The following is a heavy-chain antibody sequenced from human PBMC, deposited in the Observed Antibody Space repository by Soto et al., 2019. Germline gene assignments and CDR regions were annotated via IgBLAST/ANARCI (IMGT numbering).Heavy chain of an antibody. V-gene: IGHV1-69*13. CDR3: ARDERLRWLQQSSGYYYSGMAV. D-gene: IGHD5-12*01. J-gene: IGHJ6*02. Sequence: SVKVSCKASGGTFSSYAMSWVRQAPGQGLEWMGGIIPIFGTANYAQKFQGRVTITADESTSTAYMELSSLRSEDTAVYYCARDERLRWLQQSSGYYYSGMAVWGQGTTVPVSS. CDR1: GGTFSSYA. CDR2: IIPIFGTA.